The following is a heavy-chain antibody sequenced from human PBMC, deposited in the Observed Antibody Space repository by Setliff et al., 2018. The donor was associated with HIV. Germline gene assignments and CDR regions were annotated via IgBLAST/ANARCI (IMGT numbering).Heavy chain of an antibody. CDR2: VSAYNGHT. CDR3: ARDLFRWAAAGPNYFDS. Sequence: ASVKVSCKASGYTFSTYSITWVRQAPGQGLEWMGWVSAYNGHTDFAQKFQGRIALTTDTSSNTAYMELRSLRSDDTAIYYCARDLFRWAAAGPNYFDSWGQGTLVTVSS. CDR1: GYTFSTYS. J-gene: IGHJ4*02. D-gene: IGHD6-13*01. V-gene: IGHV1-18*01.